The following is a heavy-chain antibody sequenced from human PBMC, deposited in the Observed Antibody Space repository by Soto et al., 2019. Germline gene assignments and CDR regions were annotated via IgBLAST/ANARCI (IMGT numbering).Heavy chain of an antibody. CDR2: ISYDGSNK. CDR1: GFTFSSYG. D-gene: IGHD3-22*01. J-gene: IGHJ5*02. V-gene: IGHV3-30*18. CDR3: AKDWYYYSSSSP. Sequence: QVQLVESGGGVVQPGRSLRLSCAASGFTFSSYGMHWVRQAPGKGLEWVAVISYDGSNKYYADSVKGRFTISRDNSKNTLYLQMNSLRAEDTGVYYCAKDWYYYSSSSPWGQGTLVTVSS.